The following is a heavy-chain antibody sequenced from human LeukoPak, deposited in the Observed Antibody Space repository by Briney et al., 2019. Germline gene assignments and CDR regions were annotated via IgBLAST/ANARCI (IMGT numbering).Heavy chain of an antibody. CDR2: ISAYNGNT. D-gene: IGHD1-26*01. V-gene: IGHV1-18*01. CDR3: ARDRWARGSYGYDAFDI. J-gene: IGHJ3*02. Sequence: ASVKVSCKASGYTFTSYGISWVRQAPGQGLEWMGWISAYNGNTNYAQKLQGRVTMTTDTSTSTAYMELRSLRSDDTAVYYCARDRWARGSYGYDAFDIWGQGTMVTVSS. CDR1: GYTFTSYG.